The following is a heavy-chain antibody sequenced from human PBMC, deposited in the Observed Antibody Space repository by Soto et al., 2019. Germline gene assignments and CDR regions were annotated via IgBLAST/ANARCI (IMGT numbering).Heavy chain of an antibody. CDR3: ARDRVFKAIFGAPPSGYDPNHPYNWFDH. V-gene: IGHV1-69*13. J-gene: IGHJ5*02. CDR1: GGTFSSYA. CDR2: IIPIFGTA. Sequence: GASVKVSCKASGGTFSSYAISWVRQAPGQGLEWMGGIIPIFGTANYAQKFQGRVTITADESTSTAYMELSSLRSEDTAVYYCARDRVFKAIFGAPPSGYDPNHPYNWFDHWGQGTLVTSPQ. D-gene: IGHD5-12*01.